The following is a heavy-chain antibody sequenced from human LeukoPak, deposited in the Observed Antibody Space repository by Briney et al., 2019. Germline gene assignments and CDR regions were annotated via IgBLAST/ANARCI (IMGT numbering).Heavy chain of an antibody. CDR3: ARNYNYIFLDV. V-gene: IGHV4-61*02. Sequence: SETLSHTCTVSWGYVWSCSYFWSWIRQPAGRGLEWIGRIYTSGSTNYNPSLKSRVTISVATSKNQFSLKLTSVTAADTAVYYCARNYNYIFLDVWGKGTTVTVSS. CDR2: IYTSGST. J-gene: IGHJ6*04. CDR1: WGYVWSCSYF. D-gene: IGHD1-20*01.